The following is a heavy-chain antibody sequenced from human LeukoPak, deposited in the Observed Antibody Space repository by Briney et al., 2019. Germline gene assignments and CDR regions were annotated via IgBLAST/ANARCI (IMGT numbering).Heavy chain of an antibody. D-gene: IGHD4-17*01. CDR2: ISWNSGSI. CDR3: AKDITTVTTNAFDI. V-gene: IGHV3-9*03. CDR1: GFAFDDYA. J-gene: IGHJ3*02. Sequence: GGSLRLSCAASGFAFDDYAMHWVRQAPGKGLEWVSGISWNSGSIGYADSVKGRFTISRDNAKNSLYLQMNSLRAEDMALYYCAKDITTVTTNAFDIWGQGTMVTVSS.